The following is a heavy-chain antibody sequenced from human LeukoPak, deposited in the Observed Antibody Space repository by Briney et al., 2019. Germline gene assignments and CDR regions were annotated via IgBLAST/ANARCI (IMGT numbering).Heavy chain of an antibody. CDR2: IYPGDSDT. Sequence: GESLKISCKGSGYIFTSYWIGWVRQMPGKDLQGLGVIYPGDSDTRYSPSFQGQVTISADKSISTAYLQWSSLKASDTAMYYCARRRDYDSSGYYSNFDYWGQGTLVTVSS. V-gene: IGHV5-51*01. J-gene: IGHJ4*02. D-gene: IGHD3-22*01. CDR1: GYIFTSYW. CDR3: ARRRDYDSSGYYSNFDY.